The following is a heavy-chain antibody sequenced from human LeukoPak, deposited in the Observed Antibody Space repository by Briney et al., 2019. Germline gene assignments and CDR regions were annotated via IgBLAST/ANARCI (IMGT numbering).Heavy chain of an antibody. D-gene: IGHD3-3*01. CDR2: ISYDGSNK. Sequence: GGSLRLSCAASGFTFSSYAMHWVRQAPGKGLEWVAVISYDGSNKYYADSVKGRFTISRDNSKNTLYLQMNSLRAEDTAVYYCARDPTNYDFWSGYPHPNYYHYYMDVWGKGTTVTVSS. CDR3: ARDPTNYDFWSGYPHPNYYHYYMDV. V-gene: IGHV3-30-3*01. CDR1: GFTFSSYA. J-gene: IGHJ6*03.